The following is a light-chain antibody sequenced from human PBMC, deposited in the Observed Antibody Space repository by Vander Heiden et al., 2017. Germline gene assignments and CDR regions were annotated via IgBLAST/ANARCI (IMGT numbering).Light chain of an antibody. Sequence: QSVLTQPPSVSAAPGQKVTISCSGSSPNIGNNFVSWYQQLPGTAPKLLIYDNSKRPSGILDRFSGSKSGTSATLGITGLQTGDEADYHCGAWDSSLKAVVFGGGTKLTVL. J-gene: IGLJ2*01. V-gene: IGLV1-51*01. CDR2: DNS. CDR3: GAWDSSLKAVV. CDR1: SPNIGNNF.